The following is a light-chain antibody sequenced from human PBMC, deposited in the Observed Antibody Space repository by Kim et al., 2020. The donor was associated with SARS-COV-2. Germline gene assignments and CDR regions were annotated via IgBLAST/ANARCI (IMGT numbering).Light chain of an antibody. CDR1: SLRSYY. Sequence: ALGKTDRITCKGDSLRSYYATWYQQKPGQAPILVIYGKNNRPSGIPDRFSGSSSGNTASLTITGTQAGDEADYYCNSRDSNDNVVFGGGTKLTVL. J-gene: IGLJ2*01. CDR3: NSRDSNDNVV. CDR2: GKN. V-gene: IGLV3-19*01.